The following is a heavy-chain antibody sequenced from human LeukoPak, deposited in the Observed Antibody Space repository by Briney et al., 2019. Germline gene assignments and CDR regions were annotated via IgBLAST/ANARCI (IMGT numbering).Heavy chain of an antibody. J-gene: IGHJ6*02. Sequence: GGSLRLSCTASGFTFGDHAMSWVRQAPGKGLEWLGFIRSKAYGGTTEYAASAKGTFTISRDDSKSIAYLQMNSLTTEDTAVYYCSRGPTQQWLYSGMDVWGQGTTVIVSS. CDR2: IRSKAYGGTT. CDR1: GFTFGDHA. CDR3: SRGPTQQWLYSGMDV. D-gene: IGHD5-18*01. V-gene: IGHV3-49*04.